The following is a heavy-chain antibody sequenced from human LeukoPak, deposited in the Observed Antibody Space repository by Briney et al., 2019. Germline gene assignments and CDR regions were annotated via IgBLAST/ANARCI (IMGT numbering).Heavy chain of an antibody. V-gene: IGHV4-59*08. Sequence: KPSETLSLTCTVSGGSISSYYWSWIRQPPGKGLEWIGYIYYSGSTNYNPSLKSRVTISVDTSKNQFSLKLSSVTAADTAVYYCARLGYSYAFDYWGQGTLVTVSS. D-gene: IGHD5-18*01. CDR1: GGSISSYY. J-gene: IGHJ4*02. CDR3: ARLGYSYAFDY. CDR2: IYYSGST.